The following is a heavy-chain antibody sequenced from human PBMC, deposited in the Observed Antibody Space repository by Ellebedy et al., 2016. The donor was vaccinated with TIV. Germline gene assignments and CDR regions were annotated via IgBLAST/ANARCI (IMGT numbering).Heavy chain of an antibody. CDR1: GFTFSNYA. CDR3: TKGRGGGSDSSAPRYYFDS. Sequence: PGGSLRLSCAASGFTFSNYAMSWVHQAPGKGLEWVSTISSTGSRTYYANSVEGRFIISRDSSKRTLYLQMNSLRAEDTAVYYCTKGRGGGSDSSAPRYYFDSWGLGTLVTVSS. J-gene: IGHJ4*02. CDR2: ISSTGSRT. D-gene: IGHD6-19*01. V-gene: IGHV3-23*01.